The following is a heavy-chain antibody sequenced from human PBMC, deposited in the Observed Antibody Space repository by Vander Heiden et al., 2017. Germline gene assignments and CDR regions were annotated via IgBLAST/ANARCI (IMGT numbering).Heavy chain of an antibody. CDR3: ARDPGPLHYYYGMDV. Sequence: QVQLVESGGGVVQPGRSLSLSCAAAGFPFRGYGMHWVRQAPGKGLEWVAVIWYDGSNKYYADSVKGRFTISRDNSKNTLYLQMNSLRAEDTAVYYCARDPGPLHYYYGMDVWGQGTTVTVSS. CDR2: IWYDGSNK. J-gene: IGHJ6*02. CDR1: GFPFRGYG. V-gene: IGHV3-33*01.